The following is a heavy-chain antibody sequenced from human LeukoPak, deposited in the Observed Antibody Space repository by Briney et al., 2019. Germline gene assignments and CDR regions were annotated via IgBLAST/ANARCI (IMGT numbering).Heavy chain of an antibody. Sequence: GGSLRLSCAASGSTFSSYEMNWVRQAPGKGLEWVSYISSSGSTIYYADSVKGRFTISRDNAKNSLYLQMNSLRAEDTAVYYCARDVGYFGSGSYPDYFDYWGQGILVTVSS. V-gene: IGHV3-48*03. D-gene: IGHD3-10*01. CDR2: ISSSGSTI. CDR1: GSTFSSYE. CDR3: ARDVGYFGSGSYPDYFDY. J-gene: IGHJ4*02.